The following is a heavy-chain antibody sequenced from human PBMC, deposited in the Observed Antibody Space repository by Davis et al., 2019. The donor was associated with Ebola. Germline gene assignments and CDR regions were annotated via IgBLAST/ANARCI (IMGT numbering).Heavy chain of an antibody. CDR2: INYSGST. CDR3: ARGSLSSSWYY. CDR1: GGSFSGYY. Sequence: GSLRLSCAVYGGSFSGYYWSWIRQPPGKGLEWIGEINYSGSTKYNPSLKSRITISVDTSKNQFSLKMTSVTAADTAVYYCARGSLSSSWYYWGQGTLVTVSS. J-gene: IGHJ4*02. D-gene: IGHD6-13*01. V-gene: IGHV4-34*01.